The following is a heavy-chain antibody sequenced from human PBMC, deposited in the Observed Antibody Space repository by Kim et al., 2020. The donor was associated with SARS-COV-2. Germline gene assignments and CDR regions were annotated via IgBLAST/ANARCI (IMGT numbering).Heavy chain of an antibody. CDR3: AKDRNGSSASSFGMDV. D-gene: IGHD2-2*01. V-gene: IGHV3-23*01. J-gene: IGHJ6*02. Sequence: DPGKGRLTHARDNSKNTLYLQMDSLRAEDTALYYCAKDRNGSSASSFGMDVWGQGTTVTVSS.